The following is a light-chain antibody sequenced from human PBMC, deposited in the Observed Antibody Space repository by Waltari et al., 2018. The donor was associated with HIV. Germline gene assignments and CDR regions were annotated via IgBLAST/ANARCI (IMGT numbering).Light chain of an antibody. CDR3: GTWDTSLSAWI. Sequence: QSVLTQPPSVSATPGQKVTISCSGSSSNIATNYVSWYQHFPGTVPKVLIYDNHKRSSGIPDRCSGSKSGTSPTLDISGLQTGDEAHYYCGTWDTSLSAWIFGTGTKVTVL. CDR2: DNH. J-gene: IGLJ1*01. V-gene: IGLV1-51*01. CDR1: SSNIATNY.